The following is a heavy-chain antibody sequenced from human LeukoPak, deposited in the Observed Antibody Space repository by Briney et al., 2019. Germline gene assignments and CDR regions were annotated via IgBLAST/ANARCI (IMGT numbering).Heavy chain of an antibody. CDR3: ARVAGHYYDSSGNYYYYGLDV. V-gene: IGHV4-59*01. Sequence: SEALSLTCTVSGDSIRNYYWSWIRQPPGKGLEWIGYIYSGGNTNYNPSLKSRVTMSVDTSKNQVSLKLGSVTAADTALYYCARVAGHYYDSSGNYYYYGLDVWGQGTTVTVSS. CDR1: GDSIRNYY. J-gene: IGHJ6*02. D-gene: IGHD3-22*01. CDR2: IYSGGNT.